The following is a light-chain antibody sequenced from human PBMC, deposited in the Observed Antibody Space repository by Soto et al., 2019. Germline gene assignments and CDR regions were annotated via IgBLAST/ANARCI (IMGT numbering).Light chain of an antibody. CDR1: SSDVGCYNY. CDR2: EVS. Sequence: QSALTQPPSASGSPGQSVTISCTGTSSDVGCYNYVSWYQQHPGKAPKLMIYEVSKRPSGVPDRFSGSKSGNTASLTVSGLHAEDDDYYYCSSYAGSNNLVFGGGTKLTVL. J-gene: IGLJ2*01. CDR3: SSYAGSNNLV. V-gene: IGLV2-8*01.